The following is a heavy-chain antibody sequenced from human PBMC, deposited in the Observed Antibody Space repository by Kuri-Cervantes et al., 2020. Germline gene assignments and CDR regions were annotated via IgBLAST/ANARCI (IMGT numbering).Heavy chain of an antibody. Sequence: ASVKVSCKVSGYTLTELSMHWVRQAPGKGLEWMGGFDPEDGETIYAQKFQGRVTMTEDTSTDTAYMELSSLRSEDTAVYYCAADRRSYDYVWGSYRVNFDYWGQGTLVTVSS. CDR2: FDPEDGET. V-gene: IGHV1-24*01. J-gene: IGHJ4*02. CDR3: AADRRSYDYVWGSYRVNFDY. CDR1: GYTLTELS. D-gene: IGHD3-16*02.